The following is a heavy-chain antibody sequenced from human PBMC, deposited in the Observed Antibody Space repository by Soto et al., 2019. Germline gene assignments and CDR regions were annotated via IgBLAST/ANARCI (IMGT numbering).Heavy chain of an antibody. V-gene: IGHV1-3*01. Sequence: ASVKVSCKASGYTFTXYAMHWVRQAPGQRFEWMGWINAGNGNTKYSQKFQGRVTITRDTSASTAYMELSSLRSEDTAVYYCARDSLKYSSGWYAHFEYWGQGTLVTVSS. CDR2: INAGNGNT. J-gene: IGHJ4*02. D-gene: IGHD6-19*01. CDR1: GYTFTXYA. CDR3: ARDSLKYSSGWYAHFEY.